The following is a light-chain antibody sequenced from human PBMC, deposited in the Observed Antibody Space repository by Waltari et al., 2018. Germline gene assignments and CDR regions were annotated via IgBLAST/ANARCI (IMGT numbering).Light chain of an antibody. CDR3: QHYVTLPAT. CDR2: GAS. J-gene: IGKJ1*01. Sequence: EIVLTHSPGTLSLSPGDRATLSCRASQSVSRSLAWYQQKPGQAPRLLIYGASSRATGVPDRFSGSGSGTDFSLTISRLEPEDFAVYYCQHYVTLPATFGQGTKVEIK. V-gene: IGKV3-20*01. CDR1: QSVSRS.